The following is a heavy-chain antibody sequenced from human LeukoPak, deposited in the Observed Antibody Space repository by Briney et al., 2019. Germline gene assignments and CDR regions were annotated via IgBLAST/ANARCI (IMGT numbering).Heavy chain of an antibody. CDR1: GASFSSYY. Sequence: SETQSLTCTVSGASFSSYYWNWIRQPPGKGLEWIGYIHDSGITNYNPALKSRVTASVDTSKNQFSLRLSSVTAADTAVYYCARAQGGVVRGVMFDSWGQGTLVTVSS. V-gene: IGHV4-59*01. CDR3: ARAQGGVVRGVMFDS. CDR2: IHDSGIT. J-gene: IGHJ4*02. D-gene: IGHD3-10*01.